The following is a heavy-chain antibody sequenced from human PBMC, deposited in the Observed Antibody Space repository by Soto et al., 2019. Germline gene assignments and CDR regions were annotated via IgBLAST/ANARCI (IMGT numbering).Heavy chain of an antibody. CDR2: IYSSGST. V-gene: IGHV4-59*01. CDR1: GGSIRSYY. Sequence: SSETLSFTCTVSGGSIRSYYWSWIRQPPGKGLEWIGYIYSSGSTNYNPSLKSRVTISVDTSKSQFSLKLSSVTAADTAVYYCTRGAAAFDIWGRGTMVTVSS. D-gene: IGHD6-25*01. J-gene: IGHJ3*02. CDR3: TRGAAAFDI.